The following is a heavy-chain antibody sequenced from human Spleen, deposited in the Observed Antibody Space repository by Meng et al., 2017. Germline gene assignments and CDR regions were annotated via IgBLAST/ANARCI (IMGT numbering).Heavy chain of an antibody. D-gene: IGHD3-16*01. CDR1: RFTFSTYA. J-gene: IGHJ4*02. CDR3: ARSPIDKYDLSALPLDY. Sequence: GESLKISCAASRFTFSTYAMHWVRQAPGKGLQWVSAISNSGDGTWYADSVKGRFTISRDNSKNTVFLQINSLRVEDTAVYYCARSPIDKYDLSALPLDYWGQGTLVTVSS. CDR2: ISNSGDGT. V-gene: IGHV3-23*01.